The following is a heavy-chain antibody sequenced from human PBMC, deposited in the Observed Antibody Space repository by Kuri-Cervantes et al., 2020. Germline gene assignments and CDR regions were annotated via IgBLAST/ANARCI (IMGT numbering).Heavy chain of an antibody. CDR1: GFTFSSYA. V-gene: IGHV3-30-3*01. Sequence: GGSLRLSCAASGFTFSSYAMHWVRQAPGKGLEWVAVISYDGSNKYYADSVKGRFTISRDNSKNTLYLQMNSLRAEDTAVYYCTRGYSSGWYFDLWGRGTLVTVSS. J-gene: IGHJ2*01. D-gene: IGHD6-19*01. CDR3: TRGYSSGWYFDL. CDR2: ISYDGSNK.